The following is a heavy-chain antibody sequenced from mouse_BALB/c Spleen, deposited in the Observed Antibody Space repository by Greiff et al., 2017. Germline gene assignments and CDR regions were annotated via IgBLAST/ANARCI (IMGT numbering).Heavy chain of an antibody. V-gene: IGHV10S3*01. J-gene: IGHJ4*01. CDR2: IRSKSNNYAT. Sequence: TGGGLVQPKGSLKLSCAASGFTFNTNAMNWVRQAPGKGLEWVARIRSKSNNYATYYADSVKDRFTISRDDSQSMLYLQMNNLKTEDTAMYYCVRGGYGYAMDYWGQGTSVTVSS. CDR3: VRGGYGYAMDY. D-gene: IGHD2-14*01. CDR1: GFTFNTNA.